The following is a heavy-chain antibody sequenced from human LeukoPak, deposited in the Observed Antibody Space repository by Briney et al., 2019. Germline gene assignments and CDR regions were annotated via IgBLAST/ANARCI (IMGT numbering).Heavy chain of an antibody. CDR1: GGTFSSYA. Sequence: GSSVKVSCKASGGTFSSYAISWVRQAPGQGLEWMGRIIPILGIANYAQKFQGRVTITADKSTSTAYMELSSLRSEDTAVYYCARGTSVAGTLSWFDPWGQGTLVTVSS. J-gene: IGHJ5*02. V-gene: IGHV1-69*04. CDR2: IIPILGIA. D-gene: IGHD2-15*01. CDR3: ARGTSVAGTLSWFDP.